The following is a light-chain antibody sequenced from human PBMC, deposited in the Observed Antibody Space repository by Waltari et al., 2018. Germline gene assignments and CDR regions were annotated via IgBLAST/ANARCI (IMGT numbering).Light chain of an antibody. V-gene: IGLV2-14*03. Sequence: QSALTQPASVSGSPGQSITISCTGTSSDVGGYNYVSWYQQHPGKAPKLMIYDVSKRPAGVSNRFSGSKSGNTASLTIPGLQAEDEADYYCSSYTSSSTRVFGTGTKVTVL. CDR3: SSYTSSSTRV. CDR1: SSDVGGYNY. CDR2: DVS. J-gene: IGLJ1*01.